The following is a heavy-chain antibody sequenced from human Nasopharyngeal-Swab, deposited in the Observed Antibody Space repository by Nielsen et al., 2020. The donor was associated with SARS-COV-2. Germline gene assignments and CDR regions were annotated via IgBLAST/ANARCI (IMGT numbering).Heavy chain of an antibody. CDR3: TRGQRTFDWPPMDV. D-gene: IGHD3-9*01. V-gene: IGHV3-74*01. Sequence: GGSLRLSCAASGFTFSSYWMHWVRQAPGKGLVWVSRINTDGSETGYADSVTGRFTISRDNTKNTLSLQMNSLRAEDTGIYYCTRGQRTFDWPPMDVWGQGTTVTVSS. CDR1: GFTFSSYW. J-gene: IGHJ6*02. CDR2: INTDGSET.